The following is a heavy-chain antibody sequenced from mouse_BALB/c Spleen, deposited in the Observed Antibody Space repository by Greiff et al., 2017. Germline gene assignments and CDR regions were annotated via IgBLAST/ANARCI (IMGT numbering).Heavy chain of an antibody. CDR2: IDPENGNT. D-gene: IGHD1-2*01. Sequence: VQLQQSGAELVRPGALVKLSCKASGFNIKDYYMHWVKQRPEQGLEWIGWIDPENGNTIYDPKFQGKASITADTSSNTAYLQLSSLTSEDTAVYYCARSTATTGLAYGGQGTLVTVSA. J-gene: IGHJ3*01. CDR1: GFNIKDYY. V-gene: IGHV14-1*02. CDR3: ARSTATTGLAY.